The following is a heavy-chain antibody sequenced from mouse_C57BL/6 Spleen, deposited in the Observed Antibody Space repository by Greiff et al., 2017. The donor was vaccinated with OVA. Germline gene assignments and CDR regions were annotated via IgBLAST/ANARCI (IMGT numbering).Heavy chain of an antibody. CDR2: INPYNGGT. Sequence: VQLQQSGPVLVKPGASVKMSCKASGYTFTDYYMNWVKQSHGKSLEWIGVINPYNGGTSYNQKFKGKATLTVDKSSSTAYMELNSLTSEDSAVYYCARGDYDYLLDYWGQGTTLTVSS. J-gene: IGHJ2*01. D-gene: IGHD2-4*01. V-gene: IGHV1-19*01. CDR1: GYTFTDYY. CDR3: ARGDYDYLLDY.